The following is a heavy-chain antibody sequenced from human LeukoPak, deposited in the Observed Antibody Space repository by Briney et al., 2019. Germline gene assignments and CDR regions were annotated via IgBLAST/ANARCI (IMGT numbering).Heavy chain of an antibody. V-gene: IGHV1-69*13. CDR3: ARESYGSGRLHYFDY. CDR2: IIPIFGTA. Sequence: ASVKVSCKASGGTFSSYAISWVRQAPGQGLEWMGGIIPIFGTANYAQKFQGRDTITADESTSTAYMELSSLRSEDTAVYYCARESYGSGRLHYFDYWGQGTLVTVSS. J-gene: IGHJ4*02. CDR1: GGTFSSYA. D-gene: IGHD3-10*01.